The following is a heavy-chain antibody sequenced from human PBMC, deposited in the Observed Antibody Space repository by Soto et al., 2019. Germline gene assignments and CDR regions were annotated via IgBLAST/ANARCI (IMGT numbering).Heavy chain of an antibody. CDR3: PCRPGKGRRVIPKFDH. Sequence: SGPTLVNPTQTLPLTCTFSGFSLSTSGVGVGWIRQPPGKALEGLALIYWNDDKRYSPSLKSRLTITKDTSKNQVALTMTNMDTVDNPTYSSPCRPGKGRRVIPKFDHWGKGSLVTVFS. V-gene: IGHV2-5*01. D-gene: IGHD2-21*01. J-gene: IGHJ5*02. CDR2: IYWNDDK. CDR1: GFSLSTSGVG.